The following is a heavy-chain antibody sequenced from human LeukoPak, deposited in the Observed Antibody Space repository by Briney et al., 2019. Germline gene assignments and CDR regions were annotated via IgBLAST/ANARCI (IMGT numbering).Heavy chain of an antibody. CDR1: GFXFSDYW. V-gene: IGHV3-74*01. D-gene: IGHD4-11*01. J-gene: IGHJ4*02. CDR2: IKSDESST. CDR3: ARIGVRDYSNYPFDY. Sequence: GGSLRLSCAVSGFXFSDYWIHWVRQAPGKGLVWVSRIKSDESSTRYADSVKGRFTISRDNAKNTLYLQMNSLRAEDTTVYYCARIGVRDYSNYPFDYWGQGTLVTVTS.